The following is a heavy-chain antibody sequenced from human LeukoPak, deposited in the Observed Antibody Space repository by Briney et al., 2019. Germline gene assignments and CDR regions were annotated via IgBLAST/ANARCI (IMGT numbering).Heavy chain of an antibody. J-gene: IGHJ3*02. D-gene: IGHD4-23*01. CDR3: AKSVYGGNPLDI. CDR1: GGSISSGSYY. V-gene: IGHV4-61*02. Sequence: SETLSLTCTVSGGSISSGSYYWSWIRQPAGKGLEWIGRIYTSGSTNYNPSLKSRATMSVDTSKNQFSLKLSSVTAADTAVYYCAKSVYGGNPLDIWGQGTMVTVSS. CDR2: IYTSGST.